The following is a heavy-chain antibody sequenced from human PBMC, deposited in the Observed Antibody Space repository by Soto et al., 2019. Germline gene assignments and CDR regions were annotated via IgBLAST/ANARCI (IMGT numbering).Heavy chain of an antibody. CDR3: ALFPVATGYRHYSYMGV. CDR2: GFSSGSS. J-gene: IGHJ6*03. V-gene: IGHV4-59*13. D-gene: IGHD5-12*01. CDR1: GCSIGGDS. Sequence: QVHLQESGPGLEQPSETLSLTCTVSGCSIGGDSRSWIRQPPRKGPEWIGYGFSSGSSNFNPSLMGRVTTSIVTSENQHSLKLTSVTAAETAVSYCALFPVATGYRHYSYMGVWGKGTTVSVSS.